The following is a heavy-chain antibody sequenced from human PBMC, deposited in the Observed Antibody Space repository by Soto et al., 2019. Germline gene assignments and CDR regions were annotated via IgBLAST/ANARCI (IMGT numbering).Heavy chain of an antibody. CDR2: IIPIFGTA. J-gene: IGHJ6*02. CDR1: GGTFSSYA. CDR3: ARGTAVAGNYYYYCGMDV. D-gene: IGHD6-19*01. Sequence: QVQLVQSGAEVKKPGSSVKVSCKASGGTFSSYAISWVRQAPGQGLEWMGGIIPIFGTANYAQKFQGRVTITADESTSTAYMELSSLRSEDTAVYYCARGTAVAGNYYYYCGMDVWGQGTTVTVSS. V-gene: IGHV1-69*01.